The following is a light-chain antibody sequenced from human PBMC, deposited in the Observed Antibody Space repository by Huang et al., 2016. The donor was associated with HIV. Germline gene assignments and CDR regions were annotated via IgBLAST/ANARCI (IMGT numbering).Light chain of an antibody. CDR1: QRVSTDY. CDR2: GAT. J-gene: IGKJ4*01. V-gene: IGKV3-20*01. Sequence: ETVLTQSPGILSLSPGERATLSCRASQRVSTDYLAWYQQKPGQAPRLLIHGATVRATGIPDRFSGSGSGTDFTLTSNRLEPEDFALYYCQQYGNSPLTFGGGTEVEIK. CDR3: QQYGNSPLT.